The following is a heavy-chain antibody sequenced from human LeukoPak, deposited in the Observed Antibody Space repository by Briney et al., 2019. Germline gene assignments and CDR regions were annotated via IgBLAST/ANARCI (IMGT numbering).Heavy chain of an antibody. D-gene: IGHD1-1*01. V-gene: IGHV1-18*01. CDR3: ARANLERLVWDY. J-gene: IGHJ4*02. CDR2: ISAYNGNT. Sequence: ASVKVSCKASGYTFTSYGISWVRQAPGQGLEWMGWISAYNGNTGYAQKLQGRVTMTTDTSTSTAYMELRSLRSDDTAVYYCARANLERLVWDYWGQGTLVTVSS. CDR1: GYTFTSYG.